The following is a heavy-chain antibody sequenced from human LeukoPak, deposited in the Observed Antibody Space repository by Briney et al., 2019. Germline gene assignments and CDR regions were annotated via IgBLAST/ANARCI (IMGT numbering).Heavy chain of an antibody. D-gene: IGHD3-22*01. CDR3: ARDRTHYYDSSGYYSRWEY. CDR2: INGYNGNV. J-gene: IGHJ4*02. Sequence: ASVKVSCKASGYTFSNYGISWARQAPGQGLEWMGWINGYNGNVNYVQRLQGRVTMTRDTSTSTVYMELSSLRSEDTAMYYCARDRTHYYDSSGYYSRWEYWGQGTLVTVSS. V-gene: IGHV1-18*01. CDR1: GYTFSNYG.